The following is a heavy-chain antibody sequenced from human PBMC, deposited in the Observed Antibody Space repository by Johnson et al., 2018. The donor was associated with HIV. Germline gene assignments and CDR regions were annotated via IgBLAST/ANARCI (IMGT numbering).Heavy chain of an antibody. V-gene: IGHV3-NL1*01. CDR1: GFTFSSYA. CDR3: AKSLLQFIPKDDAFDI. Sequence: QVQLVESGGGVVQPGRSLRLSCAASGFTFSSYAMHWVRQAPGKGLEWVSGINWSGGSTGYAGSVQGRFTISRDNSKNTLYLQMNSLRAEDTAVYYCAKSLLQFIPKDDAFDIWGQGTMVTVSS. D-gene: IGHD3-16*01. J-gene: IGHJ3*02. CDR2: INWSGGST.